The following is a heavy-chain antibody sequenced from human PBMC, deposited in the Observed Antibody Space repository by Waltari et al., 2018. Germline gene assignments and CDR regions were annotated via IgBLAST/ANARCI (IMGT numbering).Heavy chain of an antibody. CDR3: ARTFMVRTIRSRGWFDP. CDR2: VYYTGRT. J-gene: IGHJ5*02. Sequence: QLQLQESGPRLVKPSETLSLTCSVSGDSITSSNYYWAWIRQPPGKGLEGIGSVYYTGRTYYKASLKSRVTISVDTSKNYFSLSLTSVTATDTAIYFCARTFMVRTIRSRGWFDPWGQGTLVTVSS. D-gene: IGHD3-10*01. CDR1: GDSITSSNYY. V-gene: IGHV4-39*02.